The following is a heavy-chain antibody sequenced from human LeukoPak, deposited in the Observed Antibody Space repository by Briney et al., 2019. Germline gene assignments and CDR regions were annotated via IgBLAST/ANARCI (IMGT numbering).Heavy chain of an antibody. Sequence: ASVKVSCKASGYTFTGYYMHWVRQAPGQGLEWMGWINPNSGGTNYAQKFQGRVTMTRDTSISTAYMELSRLRSDDTAVYYCARYGSHVDTATFYYYYYMDVWGKGTTVTVSS. CDR2: INPNSGGT. D-gene: IGHD5-18*01. V-gene: IGHV1-2*02. J-gene: IGHJ6*03. CDR3: ARYGSHVDTATFYYYYYMDV. CDR1: GYTFTGYY.